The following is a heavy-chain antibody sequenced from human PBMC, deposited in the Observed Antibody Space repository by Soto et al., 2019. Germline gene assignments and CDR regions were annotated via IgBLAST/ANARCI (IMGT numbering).Heavy chain of an antibody. D-gene: IGHD3-22*01. V-gene: IGHV4-59*01. Sequence: PSETLSLTCTVSGGSISSYYWSWIRQPPGKGLEWIGYIYYSGSTNYNPSLKSRVTISVDTSKNQFSLKLSSVTAADTAVYYCARGNYYDSSGYYPTSDYWGQGTLVTVS. CDR2: IYYSGST. CDR3: ARGNYYDSSGYYPTSDY. J-gene: IGHJ4*02. CDR1: GGSISSYY.